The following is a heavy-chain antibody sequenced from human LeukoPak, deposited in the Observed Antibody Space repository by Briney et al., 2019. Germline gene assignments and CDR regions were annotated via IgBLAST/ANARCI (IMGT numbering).Heavy chain of an antibody. CDR2: ITSSSSYK. Sequence: GGSLRLSCAASGFTFSSYSMHWVRQAPGKGLEWVSSITSSSSYKYYADSLKGRFTMSRDNAKNSLYLQMDRLRAEDTAVYYCARGGHCSSTSCFFDYWGQGTLVTVSS. V-gene: IGHV3-21*01. J-gene: IGHJ4*02. D-gene: IGHD2-2*03. CDR1: GFTFSSYS. CDR3: ARGGHCSSTSCFFDY.